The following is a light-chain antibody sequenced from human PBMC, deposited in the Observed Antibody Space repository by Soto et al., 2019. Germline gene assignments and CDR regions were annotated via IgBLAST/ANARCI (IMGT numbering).Light chain of an antibody. V-gene: IGKV3-20*01. Sequence: EIVLTQSPGTLSLSPGERATLSCRASQSVSSSYLAWYQQKPGQAPRLLIYGASSRATGIPDRFSGSGSGTDFTLTISRLETEAFAVYYCEQYGSSPGWTFGQGTKVEIK. J-gene: IGKJ1*01. CDR1: QSVSSSY. CDR2: GAS. CDR3: EQYGSSPGWT.